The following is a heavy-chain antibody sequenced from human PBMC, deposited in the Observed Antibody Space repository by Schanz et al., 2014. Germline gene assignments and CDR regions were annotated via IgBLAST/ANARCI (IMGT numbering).Heavy chain of an antibody. J-gene: IGHJ4*02. CDR2: ISGDAFNT. Sequence: EVQLVESGGGLIQPGGSLRLSCVASGFTVSSNYMSWVRQAPGKGLEWVSAISGDAFNTHYAGSVRGRFTISRDNSKNTLYLQMNSLRADDTAVYYCAQQGDYGYNWGQGTLVTVSS. CDR1: GFTVSSNY. D-gene: IGHD4-17*01. V-gene: IGHV3-53*01. CDR3: AQQGDYGYN.